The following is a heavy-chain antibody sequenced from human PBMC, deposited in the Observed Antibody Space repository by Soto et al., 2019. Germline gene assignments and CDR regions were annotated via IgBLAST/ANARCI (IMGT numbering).Heavy chain of an antibody. D-gene: IGHD1-26*01. Sequence: QVQLVQSGAEVKKPGSSVKVSCKASGGTFSSYAISWVRQAPGQGLEWMGGIIPIFGTANYAQKFQGRVTITADESXXTXYXXMSGLRAEATAVYYCASYDSSGSYSSALTDWYFDLWGRGTLVTVSS. CDR3: ASYDSSGSYSSALTDWYFDL. CDR1: GGTFSSYA. J-gene: IGHJ2*01. V-gene: IGHV1-69*12. CDR2: IIPIFGTA.